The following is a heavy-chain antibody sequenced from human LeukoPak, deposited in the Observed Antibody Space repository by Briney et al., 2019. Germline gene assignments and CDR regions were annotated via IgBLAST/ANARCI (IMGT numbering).Heavy chain of an antibody. J-gene: IGHJ5*02. V-gene: IGHV3-23*01. CDR2: VSGTGGRT. D-gene: IGHD6-6*01. Sequence: GGSLRLSCAASGFTFSTYAMSWVRQAPGKGLEWVSVVSGTGGRTYYADSVKGWFTISRDNSKNTLYLQMNSLRAEDTALYYCVKASSSSPQYNWFDAWGQGTLVTVSS. CDR1: GFTFSTYA. CDR3: VKASSSSPQYNWFDA.